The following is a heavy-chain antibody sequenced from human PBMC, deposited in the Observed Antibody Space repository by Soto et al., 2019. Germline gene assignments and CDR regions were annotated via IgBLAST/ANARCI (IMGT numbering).Heavy chain of an antibody. CDR1: GVSITSGDYY. J-gene: IGHJ4*02. CDR2: IHYSGNT. CDR3: AREDTMVRGIIP. V-gene: IGHV4-30-4*01. Sequence: TLSLTCHVSGVSITSGDYYWNWIRQPPGKGLEWIGYIHYSGNTYYNPSLKSRLTISVDTSKNQFSLRLTSVTAADTAVYYCAREDTMVRGIIPWGQGTLVTVSS. D-gene: IGHD3-10*01.